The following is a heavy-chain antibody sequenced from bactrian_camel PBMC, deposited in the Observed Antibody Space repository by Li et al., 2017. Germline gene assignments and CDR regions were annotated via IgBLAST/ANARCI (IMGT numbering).Heavy chain of an antibody. CDR3: AAAHDGRYCSGGYLIRAQERGTAY. CDR2: IYNDGTS. CDR1: GNTYNINC. D-gene: IGHD2*01. J-gene: IGHJ4*01. Sequence: HVQLVESGGGSVQAGGSVRLTCTASGNTYNINCMGWFRQGPGQQREGVANIYNDGTSRYSDPVKGRFIISRDNAKNTLYLQMNRLKPEDTAMYFCAAAHDGRYCSGGYLIRAQERGTAYRGQGTQVTVS. V-gene: IGHV3S53*01.